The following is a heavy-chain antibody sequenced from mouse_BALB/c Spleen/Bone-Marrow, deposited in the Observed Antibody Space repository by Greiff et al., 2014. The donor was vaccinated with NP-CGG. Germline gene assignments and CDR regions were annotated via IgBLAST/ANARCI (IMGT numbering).Heavy chain of an antibody. CDR2: IDPETGGN. Sequence: VQLQQSGAELVRPGASVTLSCKASGYTFTDYEIHWVKQTPVHGLEWIGAIDPETGGNAYNQKFKGKATLTADKSSSTAYMELRSLTSEDSAVYYCTRNWDDYFDYWGQGITLTVSS. CDR1: GYTFTDYE. CDR3: TRNWDDYFDY. J-gene: IGHJ2*01. D-gene: IGHD4-1*01. V-gene: IGHV1-15*01.